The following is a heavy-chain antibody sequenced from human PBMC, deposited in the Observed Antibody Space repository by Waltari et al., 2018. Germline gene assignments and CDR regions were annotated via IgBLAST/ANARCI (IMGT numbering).Heavy chain of an antibody. V-gene: IGHV1-2*04. CDR1: GYTFTGYY. J-gene: IGHJ4*02. D-gene: IGHD3-9*01. Sequence: QVQLVQSGAEVKKPGASVKVSCKASGYTFTGYYMHWVRQAPGQGLEWMGWINPNSGGTNYAQKFQGWGTMTRDTSISTAYMELSRLRSDDTAVYYCARESRWYYDILTGSPAFDYWGQGTLVTVSS. CDR3: ARESRWYYDILTGSPAFDY. CDR2: INPNSGGT.